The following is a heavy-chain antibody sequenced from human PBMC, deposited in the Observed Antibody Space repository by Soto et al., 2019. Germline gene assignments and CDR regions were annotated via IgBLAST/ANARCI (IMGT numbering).Heavy chain of an antibody. V-gene: IGHV3-48*01. CDR2: ISSSSSTI. CDR3: ARRRGIAVAGPLGY. D-gene: IGHD6-19*01. CDR1: GFTFSSYS. Sequence: EVQLVESGGGLVQPGGSLRLSCAASGFTFSSYSMNWVRQAPGKGLEWVSYISSSSSTIYYADSVKGRFTISRDNAKNSLYLQMNSLRAEDTAVYYCARRRGIAVAGPLGYWGQGTLVTVSS. J-gene: IGHJ4*02.